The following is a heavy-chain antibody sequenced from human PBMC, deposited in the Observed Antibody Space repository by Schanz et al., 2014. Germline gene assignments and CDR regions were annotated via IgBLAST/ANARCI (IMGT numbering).Heavy chain of an antibody. CDR3: ARDSGSHYLVDY. D-gene: IGHD1-26*01. Sequence: EVQLVESGGGVVQPGGSLRLSCATSGFTFITYTMNWVRQTPGKGLEWVSFISSSGTTIYYADSVKGRFTISRDNAKNSLYLQMNSLRAEDTAVYYCARDSGSHYLVDYWGQGTLVTVSS. CDR2: ISSSGTTI. CDR1: GFTFITYT. V-gene: IGHV3-48*01. J-gene: IGHJ4*02.